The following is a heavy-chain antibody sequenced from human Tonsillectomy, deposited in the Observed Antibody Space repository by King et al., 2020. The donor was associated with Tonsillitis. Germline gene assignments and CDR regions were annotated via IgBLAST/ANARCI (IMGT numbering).Heavy chain of an antibody. CDR3: AGVCRYQVVLRGDYYYYGMDV. J-gene: IGHJ6*02. Sequence: VQLVESGGGLVKPGGSLRLSCAASGFTFSDCYMSWIRQAPGKGLEWVSYISSSASTIYYADSVKGRFTISRDNAKNSLYLQMNSLRAEDTAVYYCAGVCRYQVVLRGDYYYYGMDVWGQGTTVTGSS. V-gene: IGHV3-11*01. D-gene: IGHD2-2*01. CDR2: ISSSASTI. CDR1: GFTFSDCY.